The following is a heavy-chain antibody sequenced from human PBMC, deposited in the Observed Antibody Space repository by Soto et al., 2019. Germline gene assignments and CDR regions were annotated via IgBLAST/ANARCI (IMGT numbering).Heavy chain of an antibody. Sequence: QLQLQESGPGLVKPSETLSLTCTVSGGSISSSSYYWGWIRQPPGKGLEWIGSIYYSGSTYYNPSLKSRVTISVDTSKNQFSLKLSSVTAADTAVYYCARQGGGYLAVALFDYWGQGTLVTVSS. V-gene: IGHV4-39*01. J-gene: IGHJ4*02. CDR2: IYYSGST. CDR1: GGSISSSSYY. D-gene: IGHD6-19*01. CDR3: ARQGGGYLAVALFDY.